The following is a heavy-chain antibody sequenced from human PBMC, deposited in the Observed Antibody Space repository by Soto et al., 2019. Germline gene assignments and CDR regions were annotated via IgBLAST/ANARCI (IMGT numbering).Heavy chain of an antibody. CDR2: IYYSGST. CDR3: ARERLYYYDSSGSFDY. J-gene: IGHJ4*02. V-gene: IGHV4-31*03. CDR1: GGSISSGGYY. D-gene: IGHD3-22*01. Sequence: TLSLTCTVSGGSISSGGYYWSWIRQHPGKGLEWIGYIYYSGSTYYNPSLKSRVTISVDTSKNQFSLKLSSVTAADTAVYYCARERLYYYDSSGSFDYWGQGTLVTVSS.